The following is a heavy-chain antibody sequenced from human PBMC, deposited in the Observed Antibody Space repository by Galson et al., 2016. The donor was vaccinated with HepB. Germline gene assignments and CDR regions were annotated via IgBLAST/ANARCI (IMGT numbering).Heavy chain of an antibody. J-gene: IGHJ4*02. D-gene: IGHD6-6*01. CDR3: ATFEYSSSSALDY. CDR2: VDPEDGKT. Sequence: VKVSCKVSGYTFTDYYMHWVQQAPGKGLEWMGLVDPEDGKTIYAEKFQGRVTITADTSTDTAYMELSSLRSEDTAVYYCATFEYSSSSALDYWGQGTLVTVSS. V-gene: IGHV1-69-2*01. CDR1: GYTFTDYY.